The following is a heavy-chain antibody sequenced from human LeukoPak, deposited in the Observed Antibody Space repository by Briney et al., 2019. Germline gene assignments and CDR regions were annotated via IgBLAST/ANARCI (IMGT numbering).Heavy chain of an antibody. CDR1: GYTFTGYY. Sequence: ASVKVSCKASGYTFTGYYMHWVRQAPGQGLEWMGWINPKSGGTNYAQKFQGRITMTRDTSISTAYMELSRLRSDDTAVYYCAREDIVVVPAAILDPWGQGTLVTVSS. CDR3: AREDIVVVPAAILDP. V-gene: IGHV1-2*02. D-gene: IGHD2-2*02. CDR2: INPKSGGT. J-gene: IGHJ5*02.